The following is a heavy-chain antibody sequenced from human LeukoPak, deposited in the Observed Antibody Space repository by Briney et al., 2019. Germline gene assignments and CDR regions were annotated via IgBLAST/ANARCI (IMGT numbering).Heavy chain of an antibody. CDR1: GGSISSYY. V-gene: IGHV4-4*07. J-gene: IGHJ4*02. CDR3: ARDGVDRYSSGIYYFDY. D-gene: IGHD6-19*01. Sequence: PSETLSLTCTVSGGSISSYYWSWIRQPPGKGLEWIGRIYTSGSTNYNPSLKSRVTMSVDTSKNQFSLKLSSVIAADTAVYYCARDGVDRYSSGIYYFDYWGQGTLVTVSS. CDR2: IYTSGST.